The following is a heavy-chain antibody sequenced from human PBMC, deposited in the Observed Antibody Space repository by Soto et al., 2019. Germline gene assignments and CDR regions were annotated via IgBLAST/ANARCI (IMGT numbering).Heavy chain of an antibody. J-gene: IGHJ5*02. D-gene: IGHD4-4*01. CDR2: VNPNSGNA. CDR1: GYTFADYD. Sequence: GASVKVSCKASGYTFADYDINWVRQAPGQGLEWMAWVNPNSGNAGYPPRFQGRLSMTRDTSMNTAYMQLSSLTSDDTAVYYCARDVIATPNYFDPWGQGTLVTVSS. V-gene: IGHV1-8*01. CDR3: ARDVIATPNYFDP.